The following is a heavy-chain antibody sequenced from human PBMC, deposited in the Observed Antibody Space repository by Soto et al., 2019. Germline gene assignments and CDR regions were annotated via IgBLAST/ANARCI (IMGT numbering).Heavy chain of an antibody. J-gene: IGHJ5*02. D-gene: IGHD3-22*01. CDR1: GGTFSSYA. Sequence: QVQLVQSGAEVKKPGSSVKVSRKASGGTFSSYAISWVRQAPGQGLEWMGGIIPIFGTANYAQKFQGRVTITADESTSTAYMELSSLRSEDTAVYYCARDTGDYYDSYDWFDPWGQGTLVTVSS. V-gene: IGHV1-69*01. CDR3: ARDTGDYYDSYDWFDP. CDR2: IIPIFGTA.